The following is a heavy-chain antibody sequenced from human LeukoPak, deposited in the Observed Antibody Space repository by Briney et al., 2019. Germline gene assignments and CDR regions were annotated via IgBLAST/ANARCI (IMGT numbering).Heavy chain of an antibody. Sequence: PSETLSLTCAVYGGSLSGYYWSWIRQPPGKGLEWIGEINHSGSTNYNPSLKSRVTISVDTSKNQFSLKLSSVTAADTAVYYCARVGYDYVWGSYRLLDYWGQGTLVTVSS. CDR1: GGSLSGYY. V-gene: IGHV4-34*01. CDR3: ARVGYDYVWGSYRLLDY. CDR2: INHSGST. D-gene: IGHD3-16*02. J-gene: IGHJ4*02.